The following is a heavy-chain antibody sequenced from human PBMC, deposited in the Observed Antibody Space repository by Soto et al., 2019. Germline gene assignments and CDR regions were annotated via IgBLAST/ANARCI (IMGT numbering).Heavy chain of an antibody. Sequence: PSETLSLTCSLFGDSITSYYWSWIRQSPGKGPEWIGYVHHSGSTGFNPSLKSRVTISLDTSKNHFSLNLKSVTAADTAVYYCATRPLGPWHGVFDYWGQGTQVTVSS. J-gene: IGHJ4*02. CDR1: GDSITSYY. CDR2: VHHSGST. V-gene: IGHV4-59*01. D-gene: IGHD7-27*01. CDR3: ATRPLGPWHGVFDY.